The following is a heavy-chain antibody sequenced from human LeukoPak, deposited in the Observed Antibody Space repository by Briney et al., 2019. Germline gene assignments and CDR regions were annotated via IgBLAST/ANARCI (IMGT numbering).Heavy chain of an antibody. CDR1: GFYFESYA. D-gene: IGHD3-22*01. CDR2: VSGSGAST. J-gene: IGHJ6*03. Sequence: PGGSLRLSCATSGFYFESYAMSWVRQARGKGLEWVSGVSGSGASTYYADSVKGRFTISRDSSKNTLYLQLNSLRAEDTAVYYCARVYGSSNYYYDRYYYYMDVWGRGTTVSVFS. V-gene: IGHV3-23*01. CDR3: ARVYGSSNYYYDRYYYYMDV.